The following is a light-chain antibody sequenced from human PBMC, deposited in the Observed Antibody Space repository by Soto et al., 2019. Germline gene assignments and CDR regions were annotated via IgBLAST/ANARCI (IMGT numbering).Light chain of an antibody. V-gene: IGLV1-40*01. Sequence: QSVLTQPPSVSGAPGQRVTISCTGSSSNIGAGYDVHWYQQLPGTAPKLLISGNSNRPSWVPDRFSGSKSGTSASLAITGLQAEDEADYYCQSYDSRLSSWVFGGGTKLTVL. CDR3: QSYDSRLSSWV. CDR1: SSNIGAGYD. J-gene: IGLJ3*02. CDR2: GNS.